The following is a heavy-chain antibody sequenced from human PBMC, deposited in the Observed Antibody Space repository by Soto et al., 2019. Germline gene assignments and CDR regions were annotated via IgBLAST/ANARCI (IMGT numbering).Heavy chain of an antibody. V-gene: IGHV3-23*01. J-gene: IGHJ4*02. CDR3: AKAYDYIWGSDPRELEY. CDR2: ISRTGGAA. Sequence: EVQLLESGGGLVQPGGSLRLSCAASGFAFSNFAMFWVRQAPGKGLEWVSSISRTGGAAHYAASVNGRFTISRDNPKNSLVLQMDSLRPEDTAVYYWAKAYDYIWGSDPRELEYWGQGNLVTVSS. D-gene: IGHD3-16*02. CDR1: GFAFSNFA.